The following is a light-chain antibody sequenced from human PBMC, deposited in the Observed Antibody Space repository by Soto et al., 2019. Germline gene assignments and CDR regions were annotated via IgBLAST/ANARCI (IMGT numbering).Light chain of an antibody. CDR1: LYVATN. CDR3: HQYNTGLRT. Sequence: TVMTQSPATLSMSPGDRAALSCRASLYVATNMAWYQQKPGQAPRLLIHGASIRATGVPARFTGSGSGTEFTLTINNLQSEDFAVYYCHQYNTGLRTFGRGTRVEV. V-gene: IGKV3-15*01. J-gene: IGKJ1*01. CDR2: GAS.